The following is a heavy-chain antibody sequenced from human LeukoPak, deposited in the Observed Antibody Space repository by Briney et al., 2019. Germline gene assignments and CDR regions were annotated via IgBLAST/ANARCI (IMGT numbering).Heavy chain of an antibody. CDR2: VSTSGRST. Sequence: GGSLRLSCAASGLTFRTYAMSWVRQAPGKGLEWVSTVSTSGRSTYYADPVKGRFTGSREHSKNTLLLQMNSLRAEDAAVYYCAKGLNGYGSGSYSHLDAFDIWGQGTMVTVSS. V-gene: IGHV3-23*01. CDR1: GLTFRTYA. J-gene: IGHJ3*02. CDR3: AKGLNGYGSGSYSHLDAFDI. D-gene: IGHD3-10*01.